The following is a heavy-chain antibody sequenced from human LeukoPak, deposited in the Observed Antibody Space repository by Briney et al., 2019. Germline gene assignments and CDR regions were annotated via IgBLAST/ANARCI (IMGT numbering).Heavy chain of an antibody. J-gene: IGHJ5*02. CDR1: GGSISRYY. CDR3: ASSTQKSRRSWFDP. D-gene: IGHD1-1*01. V-gene: IGHV4-59*01. Sequence: SETLSLTCTVSGGSISRYYWSWIRQPPGKGLEWIGYIYYSGSTNYNPSLKSRVTISVDTSKNQFSLKLSSVTAADTAVYYCASSTQKSRRSWFDPWGQGTLVTVSS. CDR2: IYYSGST.